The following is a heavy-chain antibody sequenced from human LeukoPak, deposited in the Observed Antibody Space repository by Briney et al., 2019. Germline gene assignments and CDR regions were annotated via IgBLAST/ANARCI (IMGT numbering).Heavy chain of an antibody. Sequence: GGSLRLSCTASGFTFGEYAIGWLRQAPGKGLEWLSFIRTIPYGVTTEYAASVKGRFTVSRDDSKAIAYLQMNSLRTEDTAVYHCSRGFGPSKPNWFDPWGQGTLVTVSS. J-gene: IGHJ5*02. CDR3: SRGFGPSKPNWFDP. V-gene: IGHV3-49*03. CDR2: IRTIPYGVTT. CDR1: GFTFGEYA. D-gene: IGHD3-10*01.